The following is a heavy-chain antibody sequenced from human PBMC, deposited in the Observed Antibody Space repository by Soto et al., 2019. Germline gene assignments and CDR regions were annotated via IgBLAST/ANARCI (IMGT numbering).Heavy chain of an antibody. D-gene: IGHD2-15*01. V-gene: IGHV3-30*18. J-gene: IGHJ4*02. CDR1: GFTFSNYG. Sequence: QVRPVESGGGVVQPGRSLRLSCAASGFTFSNYGMHWVRQAPGKGLEWVAVILYDGINKYYADSVKGRFTISRDNSKSTLYLQMNSLRTEDTAVYYCAKEWMVAATLFDYWGQGTLVTVSS. CDR3: AKEWMVAATLFDY. CDR2: ILYDGINK.